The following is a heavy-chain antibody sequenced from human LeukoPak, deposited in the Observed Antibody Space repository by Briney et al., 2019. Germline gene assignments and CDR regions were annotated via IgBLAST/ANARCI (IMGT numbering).Heavy chain of an antibody. J-gene: IGHJ4*02. Sequence: GGSLRLSCAASGFTFSSYAMSWVRQAPGKGLEWVSAISGSGGSTYYTDSVKGRFTISRDNSKNTLYLQMNSLRAEDTAVYYCANTMVRGVIIKRGGLDYWGQGTLVTVSS. CDR3: ANTMVRGVIIKRGGLDY. V-gene: IGHV3-23*01. D-gene: IGHD3-10*01. CDR2: ISGSGGST. CDR1: GFTFSSYA.